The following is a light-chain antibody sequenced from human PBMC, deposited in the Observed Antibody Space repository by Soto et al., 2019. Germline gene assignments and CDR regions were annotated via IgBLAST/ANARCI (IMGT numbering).Light chain of an antibody. V-gene: IGLV1-47*01. Sequence: QSVLTQTPSVSGTPGQRVNISCSGSSSNIGRNYVYWYHQFPGTAPKLLIYRDNKRPSGVPDRFSGSKSGTSASLAISGRRSGDEADYHCETWDDSMGGPVFGGGTKLTVL. CDR3: ETWDDSMGGPV. J-gene: IGLJ2*01. CDR1: SSNIGRNY. CDR2: RDN.